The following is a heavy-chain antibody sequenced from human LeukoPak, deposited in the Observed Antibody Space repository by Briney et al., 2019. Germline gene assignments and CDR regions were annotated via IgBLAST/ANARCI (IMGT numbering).Heavy chain of an antibody. CDR2: IYPCDSDT. CDR3: ARRRYYYASSGYYYDLFDY. Sequence: GESLKISCKGCGYSFTSYWIGWGRQMPGKGLEWMGIIYPCDSDTRYSPSFRGQVTISADNSLSVAYLQCSSLKASANAMYYCARRRYYYASSGYYYDLFDYWGQGTLVTVSS. V-gene: IGHV5-51*01. D-gene: IGHD3-22*01. J-gene: IGHJ4*02. CDR1: GYSFTSYW.